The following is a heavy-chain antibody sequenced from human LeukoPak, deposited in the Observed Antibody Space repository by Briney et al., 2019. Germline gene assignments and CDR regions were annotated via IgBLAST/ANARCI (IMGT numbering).Heavy chain of an antibody. V-gene: IGHV3-30*04. J-gene: IGHJ4*02. Sequence: GGALRLSCVASGCTFSSYHMHEVGQAPGKGLEGVAVISLDGSNKYFADSVKGRFTISRDNSKNTLYLKMTRLSTEDTAVYYCARANRGLTLVRGVLTPKLCSTLDYWGQGTLVTVSS. CDR1: GCTFSSYH. D-gene: IGHD3-10*01. CDR2: ISLDGSNK. CDR3: ARANRGLTLVRGVLTPKLCSTLDY.